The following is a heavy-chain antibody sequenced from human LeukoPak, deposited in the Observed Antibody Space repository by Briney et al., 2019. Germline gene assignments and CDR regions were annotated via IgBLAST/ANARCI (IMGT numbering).Heavy chain of an antibody. J-gene: IGHJ2*01. Sequence: PGGSLRLSCAASGFTFSSYAMSWVRQAPGKGLEWIGSIYYSGSTYYNPSLKSRVTISVDTSKNQFSLKLSSVTAADTAVYYCARHGGITMIVVIPDWYFDLWGRGTLVTVSS. CDR3: ARHGGITMIVVIPDWYFDL. CDR2: IYYSGST. CDR1: GFTFSSYA. V-gene: IGHV4-39*01. D-gene: IGHD3-22*01.